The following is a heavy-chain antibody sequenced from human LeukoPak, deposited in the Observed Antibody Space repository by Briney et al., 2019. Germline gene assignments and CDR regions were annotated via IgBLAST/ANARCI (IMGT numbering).Heavy chain of an antibody. J-gene: IGHJ4*02. CDR3: ARVPYDILTGIYYFDY. CDR1: GGPFSGYY. D-gene: IGHD3-9*01. CDR2: INHSGST. Sequence: SETLSLTCAVYGGPFSGYYWSWIRQPPGKGLEWIGEINHSGSTNYNPSLKSRVTISVDTSKNQFSLKLSSVTAADTAVYYCARVPYDILTGIYYFDYWGQGTLVTVSS. V-gene: IGHV4-34*01.